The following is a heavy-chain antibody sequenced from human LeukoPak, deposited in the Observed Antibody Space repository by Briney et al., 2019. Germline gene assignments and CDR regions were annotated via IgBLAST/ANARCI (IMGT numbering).Heavy chain of an antibody. Sequence: PSETLSLTCTASDGSISYYYWIWIRQPPGEGLEWIGFISYTGSTNYNPSLKSRVTVFVDTSMNQFSLKVTSLTAADTALYYCARTIKSGNYYWFDPWGQGTLVTVSS. D-gene: IGHD1-26*01. CDR3: ARTIKSGNYYWFDP. V-gene: IGHV4-59*01. CDR2: ISYTGST. CDR1: DGSISYYY. J-gene: IGHJ5*02.